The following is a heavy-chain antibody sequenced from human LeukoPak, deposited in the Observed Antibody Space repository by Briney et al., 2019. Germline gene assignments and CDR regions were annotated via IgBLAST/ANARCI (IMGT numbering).Heavy chain of an antibody. Sequence: GGSQRLSCAASGFTLSNYWMSWVRQAPGKGLEWVANIKEDGSEKFYVDSVKGRFTISRDNAKNSLHLQLNSLRAEDTAVYYCTRQGHHNFEYWGPGTLVTVSS. CDR2: IKEDGSEK. D-gene: IGHD1-14*01. V-gene: IGHV3-7*01. CDR3: TRQGHHNFEY. CDR1: GFTLSNYW. J-gene: IGHJ4*02.